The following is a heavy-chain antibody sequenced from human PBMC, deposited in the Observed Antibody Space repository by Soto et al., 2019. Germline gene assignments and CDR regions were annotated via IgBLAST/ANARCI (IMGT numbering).Heavy chain of an antibody. Sequence: TLSLTCTVAGGSISGHSWVWIRQPAGKGLEWIGHIYPSGSTSYNPSLRSRVTMSLDSSTNKIFLNLTSVTAADTAVFYCVRGRSYSVYDFWGPGTLVTVSS. D-gene: IGHD5-12*01. CDR1: GGSISGHS. CDR3: VRGRSYSVYDF. V-gene: IGHV4-4*07. J-gene: IGHJ4*02. CDR2: IYPSGST.